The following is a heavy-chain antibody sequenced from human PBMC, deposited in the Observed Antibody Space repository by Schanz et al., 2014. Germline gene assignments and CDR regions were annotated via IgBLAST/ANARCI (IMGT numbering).Heavy chain of an antibody. CDR2: ISGSGGST. J-gene: IGHJ3*02. V-gene: IGHV3-23*01. CDR1: GFTFSSYA. CDR3: AKGRFGELSAFDI. Sequence: DVHLLESGGGLVQPGGSLRLSCAASGFTFSSYAMSWVRQAPGKGLEWVSAISGSGGSTYYADSVKGRFTISRDNSKNTLYLQMNSLRADDTAVYYCAKGRFGELSAFDIWGQGTMVTVSS. D-gene: IGHD3-10*01.